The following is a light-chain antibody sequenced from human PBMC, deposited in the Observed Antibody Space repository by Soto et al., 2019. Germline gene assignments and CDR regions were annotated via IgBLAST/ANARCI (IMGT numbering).Light chain of an antibody. V-gene: IGKV1-5*03. Sequence: DIQMTQSPSTLSASVGDRVTITCRASQSINSWLAWYRQKPGKAPKLLIYKASSLESGVPSRFSGSGSGTEFTLTISSLQPDDFATYYCQQYEMQTFGQGTKVEIK. CDR3: QQYEMQT. CDR1: QSINSW. CDR2: KAS. J-gene: IGKJ1*01.